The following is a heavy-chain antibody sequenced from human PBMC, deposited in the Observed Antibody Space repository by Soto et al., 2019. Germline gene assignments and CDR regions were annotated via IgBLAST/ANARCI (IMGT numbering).Heavy chain of an antibody. CDR1: DFTFSDYW. J-gene: IGHJ1*01. V-gene: IGHV3-7*05. Sequence: EVQLVESGGGLVQPGGSLRLSCAASDFTFSDYWMSWVRQAPGKGLEWVANIKEDGSEKNYVDSVKGRFTISRDNAKNSLYLQMNSLRDEDTAVYFCGRARDWSSHGGQGTLVTVSS. CDR2: IKEDGSEK. D-gene: IGHD3-9*01. CDR3: GRARDWSSH.